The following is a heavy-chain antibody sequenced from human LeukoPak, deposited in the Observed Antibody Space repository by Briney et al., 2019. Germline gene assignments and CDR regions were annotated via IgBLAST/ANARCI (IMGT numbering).Heavy chain of an antibody. CDR2: ISTSSSTI. CDR1: GFTFSSYS. Sequence: GGSLRLSCAASGFTFSSYSMNWVRQAPGKGLEWVSYISTSSSTIYYADSVKGRFTISTDNAKNSLSLQMSSLRDEDTVVYYCARGGEGLVLVPPHFDYWGQGTLVTVSS. V-gene: IGHV3-48*02. CDR3: ARGGEGLVLVPPHFDY. D-gene: IGHD2-2*01. J-gene: IGHJ4*02.